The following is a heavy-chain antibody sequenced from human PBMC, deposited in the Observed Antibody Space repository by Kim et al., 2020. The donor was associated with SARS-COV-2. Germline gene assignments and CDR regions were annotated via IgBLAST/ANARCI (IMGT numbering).Heavy chain of an antibody. CDR2: MSAYYGNT. CDR3: ASRFCSSTNCYLDH. D-gene: IGHD2-2*01. V-gene: IGHV1-18*01. CDR1: DYSFSNYG. J-gene: IGHJ4*02. Sequence: ASVKVSCKASDYSFSNYGVSWVRQAPGQGPEWMGWMSAYYGNTNYAQKFQGRVTMTTDTSTSTAYMELRSLTSDDTAVYYCASRFCSSTNCYLDHWGQGTLVSVSS.